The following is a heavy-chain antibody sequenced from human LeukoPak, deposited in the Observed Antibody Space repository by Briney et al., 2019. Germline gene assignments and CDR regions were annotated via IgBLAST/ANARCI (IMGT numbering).Heavy chain of an antibody. CDR2: ISSSSSYI. Sequence: PGGSLRLSCAPSLYTLSTYSMNWVRQAPGKGLEWVSSISSSSSYIYYADSVKGRFTISRAHSKNSLYLQVSSPRPYHTAAYYCARSVPSAYGEDFDYWGQGTLVTVSS. CDR1: LYTLSTYS. J-gene: IGHJ4*02. V-gene: IGHV3-21*01. D-gene: IGHD3-10*01. CDR3: ARSVPSAYGEDFDY.